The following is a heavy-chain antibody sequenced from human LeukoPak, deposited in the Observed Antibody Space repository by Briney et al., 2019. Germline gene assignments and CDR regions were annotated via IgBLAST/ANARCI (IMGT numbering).Heavy chain of an antibody. V-gene: IGHV3-48*02. J-gene: IGHJ4*02. D-gene: IGHD1-14*01. CDR3: TRDGGRRKDY. Sequence: GGSLRLSCAASGFTFNTYAMSWVRQAPGKGLEWVAYISDSSSGIYYADSVKGRFAVSRDNVKNSLYLQMSGLRDEDTAVYYCTRDGGRRKDYWGQGTLVTVSS. CDR1: GFTFNTYA. CDR2: ISDSSSGI.